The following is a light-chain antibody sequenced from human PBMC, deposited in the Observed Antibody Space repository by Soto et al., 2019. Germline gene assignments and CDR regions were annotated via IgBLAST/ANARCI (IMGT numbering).Light chain of an antibody. Sequence: QSALTQPASVSGSPGQSITISCTGTSSDVGGYNYVSWYQQHPGKAPKIMIYDVSNRPSGVSNRFSSSKSGNTAPLTISGRQAEDEGDYYWSSYTSSSTPYVFGTGTKVTVL. CDR2: DVS. J-gene: IGLJ1*01. V-gene: IGLV2-14*01. CDR3: SSYTSSSTPYV. CDR1: SSDVGGYNY.